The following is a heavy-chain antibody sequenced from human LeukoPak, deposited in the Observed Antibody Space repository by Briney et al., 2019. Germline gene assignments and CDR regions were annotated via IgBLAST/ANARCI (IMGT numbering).Heavy chain of an antibody. CDR2: INHSGST. Sequence: PSETLSLTCAVYGGSFSGYYWSWIRQPPGKGLEWIGEINHSGSTNYNPSLKSRVTISVDTSKNQFSLKLSSVTAADTAVYYCARGLRIAVAGRRWFDPWGQGTLVTVSS. J-gene: IGHJ5*02. CDR3: ARGLRIAVAGRRWFDP. V-gene: IGHV4-34*01. CDR1: GGSFSGYY. D-gene: IGHD6-19*01.